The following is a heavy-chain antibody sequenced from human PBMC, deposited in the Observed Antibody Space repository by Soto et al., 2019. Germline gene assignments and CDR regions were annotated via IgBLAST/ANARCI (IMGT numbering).Heavy chain of an antibody. CDR3: ARDPGIPGRFWYFDL. CDR2: VNPKRGDA. Sequence: QVLLVQSGAEMKKPGASVKVSCKASGYKFSDYYIHWVRQAPGQGLEWMGWVNPKRGDAIYAQKFQGWVTMSRDAALRTAYLELNRLSSDDTATYYCARDPGIPGRFWYFDLWGRGTLITVSS. D-gene: IGHD3-3*01. CDR1: GYKFSDYY. J-gene: IGHJ2*01. V-gene: IGHV1-2*04.